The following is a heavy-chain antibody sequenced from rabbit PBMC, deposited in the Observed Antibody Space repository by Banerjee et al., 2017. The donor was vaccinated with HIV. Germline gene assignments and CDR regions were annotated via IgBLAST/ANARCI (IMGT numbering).Heavy chain of an antibody. V-gene: IGHV1S45*01. J-gene: IGHJ6*01. CDR1: GFSFSSGYD. CDR3: ARVLVEYDYGMDL. D-gene: IGHD4-2*01. Sequence: QEQLEESGGDLVKPEGSLTLTCTASGFSFSSGYDMCWVRQAPGKGLEWIGCIYTGGGTTYYASWAKGRFTISKTSWTTVTLQMTSLTAADTASYFCARVLVEYDYGMDLWGQGTLVTVS. CDR2: IYTGGGTT.